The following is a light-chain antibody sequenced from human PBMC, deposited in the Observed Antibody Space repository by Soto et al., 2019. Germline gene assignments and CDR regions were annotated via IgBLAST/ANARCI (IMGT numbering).Light chain of an antibody. CDR3: QQYINWPPLT. V-gene: IGKV3-15*01. J-gene: IGKJ4*01. CDR1: QSVSSK. Sequence: EIVMTQSPAPLSVSPGERATLSCRARQSVSSKLTWYQQKPGQPPRLLIYGASTRATGIPARFSGSGSGTEFTLTISSLQSEDYAVYYCQQYINWPPLTFGGGTKVEIK. CDR2: GAS.